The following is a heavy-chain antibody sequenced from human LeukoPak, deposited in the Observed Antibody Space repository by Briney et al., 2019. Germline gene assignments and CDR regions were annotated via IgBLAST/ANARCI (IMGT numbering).Heavy chain of an antibody. D-gene: IGHD1-26*01. J-gene: IGHJ4*02. CDR2: ISAYNGNT. CDR3: ARDDDAVGATRYRD. Sequence: GASVKVSCKASGYTFTSYGISWVRQAPGQGLEWMGWISAYNGNTNYAQKLQGRVTMTTDTSTSTAYMELSSLRSEDTAVYYCARDDDAVGATRYRDWGQGTLVTVSS. CDR1: GYTFTSYG. V-gene: IGHV1-18*01.